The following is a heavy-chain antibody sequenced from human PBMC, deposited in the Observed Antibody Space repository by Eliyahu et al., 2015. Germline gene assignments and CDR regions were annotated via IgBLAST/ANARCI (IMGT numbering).Heavy chain of an antibody. V-gene: IGHV3-30*18. CDR2: ISYDGSNK. J-gene: IGHJ3*02. Sequence: QVQLVESGGGVVQPGRSLRLSGAAXGFTXSRXGMXWVRQAPGKGLEWVAVISYDGSNKYYADSVKGRFTISRDNSKNTLYLQMNSLRAEDTAVYYCAKVFSSQLELGAGAFDIWGQGTMVTVSS. CDR3: AKVFSSQLELGAGAFDI. D-gene: IGHD1-1*01. CDR1: GFTXSRXG.